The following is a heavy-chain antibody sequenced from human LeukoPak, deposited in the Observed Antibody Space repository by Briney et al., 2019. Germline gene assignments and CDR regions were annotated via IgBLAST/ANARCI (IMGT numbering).Heavy chain of an antibody. J-gene: IGHJ6*03. CDR3: ARLGYTYGYTGEKYYYYYMDV. V-gene: IGHV4-34*01. CDR2: INYSGST. CDR1: GLSFSNAW. Sequence: PGGSLRLSCVASGLSFSNAWMNWVRQPPGKGLEWIGEINYSGSTNCKPSLKSRVTISIDTSNNQFSLRLRSVTAADTAMYYCARLGYTYGYTGEKYYYYYMDVWGRGTMVTVSS. D-gene: IGHD5-18*01.